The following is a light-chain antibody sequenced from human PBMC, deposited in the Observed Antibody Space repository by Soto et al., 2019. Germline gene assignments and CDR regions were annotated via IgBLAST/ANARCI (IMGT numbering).Light chain of an antibody. Sequence: DIVMTQSPDSLAVSLGERATINCKSSQSLLWCSNNKSYVAWYQQRPGQPPKLLIYWASTRESGVPDRFSGSDSGTDFTLTISSLQAEDVAVYYCQQYYTTPVTFGQGTKVEIK. CDR1: QSLLWCSNNKSY. CDR2: WAS. V-gene: IGKV4-1*01. J-gene: IGKJ1*01. CDR3: QQYYTTPVT.